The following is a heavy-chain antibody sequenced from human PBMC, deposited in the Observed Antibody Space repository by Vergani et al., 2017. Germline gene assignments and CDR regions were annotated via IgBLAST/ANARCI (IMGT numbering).Heavy chain of an antibody. CDR2: IVVGSGNT. J-gene: IGHJ6*03. D-gene: IGHD3-10*01. CDR1: GFTFTSSA. CDR3: ANVVRASWDNYYYYYMDV. Sequence: QMQLVQSGPEVKKPGTSVKVSCKASGFTFTSSAMQWVRQARGQRLEWIGWIVVGSGNTNYAQKFQERVTITRDMSTSTAYMELSSLRSEDTAVYYCANVVRASWDNYYYYYMDVWGKGTTVIVSS. V-gene: IGHV1-58*02.